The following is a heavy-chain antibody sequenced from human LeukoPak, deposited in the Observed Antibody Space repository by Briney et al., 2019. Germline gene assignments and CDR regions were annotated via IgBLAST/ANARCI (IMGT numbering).Heavy chain of an antibody. Sequence: PSETLSLTCTVSGGSISSSSYYWGWIRQPPGKGLEWIGSIYYSGSTYYNPSLKSRVTISVDTSKNQFSLKLSSVTAADTAVYYCARLEEQQLVRDYWGQGTLVTVSS. V-gene: IGHV4-39*01. CDR3: ARLEEQQLVRDY. J-gene: IGHJ4*02. CDR1: GGSISSSSYY. CDR2: IYYSGST. D-gene: IGHD6-13*01.